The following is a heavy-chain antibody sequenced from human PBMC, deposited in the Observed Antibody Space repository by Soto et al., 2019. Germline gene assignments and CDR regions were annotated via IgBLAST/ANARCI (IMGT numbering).Heavy chain of an antibody. Sequence: EVQLVESGGGLVQPGGSLRLSCAASGFTFSSYEMNWVRQAPGKGLEWVSYISSSGSTIYYADSVKGRFTISRDNAKNSLFVQMNSRGAEDTAVYYCARGQYSSGGGYFDYWGQETLVTVSS. CDR3: ARGQYSSGGGYFDY. CDR2: ISSSGSTI. V-gene: IGHV3-48*03. J-gene: IGHJ4*02. D-gene: IGHD6-19*01. CDR1: GFTFSSYE.